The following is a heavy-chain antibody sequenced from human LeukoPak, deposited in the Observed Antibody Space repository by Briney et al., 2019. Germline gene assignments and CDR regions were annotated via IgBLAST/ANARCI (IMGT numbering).Heavy chain of an antibody. D-gene: IGHD5-12*01. CDR1: GFTFSNHG. V-gene: IGHV3-21*01. Sequence: GGTLRLPCAASGFTFSNHGMNWVRQAPGKGLEWVSSISSSSSYIYYADSVKGRFTISRDNAKNSLYLQMNSLRAEDTAVYYCARDPGGYSGYDPDYWGQGTLVTVSS. CDR3: ARDPGGYSGYDPDY. J-gene: IGHJ4*02. CDR2: ISSSSSYI.